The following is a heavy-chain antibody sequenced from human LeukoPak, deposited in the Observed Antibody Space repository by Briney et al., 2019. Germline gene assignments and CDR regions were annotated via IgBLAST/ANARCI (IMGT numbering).Heavy chain of an antibody. D-gene: IGHD1-26*01. CDR2: IIPILGIA. Sequence: SVKVSCKASGGTFSSYAISWVRQAPGQGLEWMGRIIPILGIANYAQKFQGRVTITADKSTSTAYMELSSLRSEDTAAYYCARDRMGAREYYFDYWGQGTLVTVSS. V-gene: IGHV1-69*04. CDR1: GGTFSSYA. CDR3: ARDRMGAREYYFDY. J-gene: IGHJ4*02.